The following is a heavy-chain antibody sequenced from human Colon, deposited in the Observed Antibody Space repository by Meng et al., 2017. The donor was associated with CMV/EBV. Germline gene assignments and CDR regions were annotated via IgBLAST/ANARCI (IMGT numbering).Heavy chain of an antibody. D-gene: IGHD3-16*01. Sequence: KASGYTFITYGISWLRQAPGQGLEWMGWINPNNGNTVYAPRFRDRVTMTTDASTSTAYMELTSLTSDDTAVYYCARDWGDTTKVIVDYWGRGTLVTVSS. CDR2: INPNNGNT. CDR3: ARDWGDTTKVIVDY. CDR1: GYTFITYG. J-gene: IGHJ4*02. V-gene: IGHV1-18*01.